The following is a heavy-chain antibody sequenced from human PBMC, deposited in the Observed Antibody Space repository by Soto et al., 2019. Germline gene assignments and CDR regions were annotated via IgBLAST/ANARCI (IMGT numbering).Heavy chain of an antibody. Sequence: QVQLVQSGAEVKKPGSSVKVSCKASGDTFISYAISWVRQAPGQGPEWMGGPIPIFDTPKYAQKFQGRVTITADESTSTAYMELSSLKFEDTAVYYRARALGERRFGAMDVWGQGTTVTVSS. D-gene: IGHD3-10*01. V-gene: IGHV1-69*01. CDR1: GDTFISYA. CDR3: ARALGERRFGAMDV. J-gene: IGHJ6*02. CDR2: PIPIFDTP.